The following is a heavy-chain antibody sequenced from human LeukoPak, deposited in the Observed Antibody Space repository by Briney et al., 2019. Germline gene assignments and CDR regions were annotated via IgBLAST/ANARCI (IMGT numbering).Heavy chain of an antibody. J-gene: IGHJ4*02. CDR3: ARRFYDNLTGHTWYDY. CDR1: GYTFTNYY. V-gene: IGHV1-46*01. Sequence: ASVKVSCKASGYTFTNYYIHWVRQARGQGPEWMGIINPSGGGTNYAQKFQGRVTMARNTSIKTAYMELSSLRSEDTAVYYCARRFYDNLTGHTWYDYWGQGTLVTVSS. CDR2: INPSGGGT. D-gene: IGHD3-9*01.